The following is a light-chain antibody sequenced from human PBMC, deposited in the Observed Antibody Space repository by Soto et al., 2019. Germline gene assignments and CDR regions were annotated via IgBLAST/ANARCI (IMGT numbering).Light chain of an antibody. CDR3: QQYCSSRFT. CDR1: QSVSSSY. J-gene: IGKJ3*01. CDR2: GAS. Sequence: IVVTQSPGTLSLSPGERSTLSCRASQSVSSSYLAWYQQKPGQAPRLLIYGASSSATGIPYRFSGSGSGTDFTLTISRLEPADVAVYYCQQYCSSRFTFGPGTKVDIK. V-gene: IGKV3-20*01.